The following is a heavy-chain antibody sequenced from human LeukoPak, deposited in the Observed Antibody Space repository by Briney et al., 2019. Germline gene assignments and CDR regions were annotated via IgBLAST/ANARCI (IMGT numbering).Heavy chain of an antibody. CDR1: GYTFTGYY. CDR2: INPNSGGT. J-gene: IGHJ4*02. Sequence: GASVKVSRKASGYTFTGYYMHWVRQAPGQGLEWMGWINPNSGGTNYAQKFQGRVTMTRDTSISTAYMELSRLRSDDTAVYYCARERSGSYSFDYWGQGTLVTVSS. V-gene: IGHV1-2*02. D-gene: IGHD1-26*01. CDR3: ARERSGSYSFDY.